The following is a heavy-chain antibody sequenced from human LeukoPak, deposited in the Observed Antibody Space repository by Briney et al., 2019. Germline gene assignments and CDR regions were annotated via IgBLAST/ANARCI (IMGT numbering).Heavy chain of an antibody. CDR2: IYYSGST. Sequence: SETLSLTCTVSGGSISSSSYYWGWIRQPPGKGLEWIGSIYYSGSTYYNPSLKSRVTISVDTSKNQFSLKLSSVTAADTAVYYCASPGIAAADTDAEYFQHWGQGTLVTVSS. CDR1: GGSISSSSYY. J-gene: IGHJ1*01. CDR3: ASPGIAAADTDAEYFQH. V-gene: IGHV4-39*01. D-gene: IGHD6-13*01.